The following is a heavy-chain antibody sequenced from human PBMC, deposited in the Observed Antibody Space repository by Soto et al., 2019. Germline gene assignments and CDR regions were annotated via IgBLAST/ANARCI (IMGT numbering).Heavy chain of an antibody. CDR2: INIDGSTT. J-gene: IGHJ4*02. V-gene: IGHV3-74*01. Sequence: EVQLVESGGVPVQPGGSLRLSCAASGFSLSNYWMHWVRQAPGKGLVWVSRINIDGSTTTYADSVKGRFIISRDNAKNTLYLQMNSLRDEDTAVYYCVRIRRGDGYTFGYWGQGTLVTVSS. CDR3: VRIRRGDGYTFGY. D-gene: IGHD5-12*01. CDR1: GFSLSNYW.